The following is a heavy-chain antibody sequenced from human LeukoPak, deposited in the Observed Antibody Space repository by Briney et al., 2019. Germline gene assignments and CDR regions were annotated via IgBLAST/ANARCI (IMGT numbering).Heavy chain of an antibody. CDR1: EYTFTSYY. Sequence: ASVKVSCKASEYTFTSYYMHWVRQAPGQGLEWMGIINPSGGSTSYAQKFQGRVTMTRDTSTSTVYMELNSLRSEDTAVYYCARGNGYCSSTSCYAVYWGQGTLVTVSS. CDR3: ARGNGYCSSTSCYAVY. J-gene: IGHJ4*02. CDR2: INPSGGST. D-gene: IGHD2-2*01. V-gene: IGHV1-46*01.